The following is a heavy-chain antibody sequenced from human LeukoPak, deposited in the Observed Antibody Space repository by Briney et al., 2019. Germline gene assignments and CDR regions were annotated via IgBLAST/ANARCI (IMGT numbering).Heavy chain of an antibody. D-gene: IGHD1-14*01. V-gene: IGHV3-7*01. J-gene: IGHJ4*02. CDR1: GFTFSTYW. CDR2: INQDGSAK. Sequence: AGSLRLSCAVSGFTFSTYWMAWVRQAPGKGLEWVANINQDGSAKYSVSSVKGRFTISRDNAKNSLYLQMNSLRAEDTGVYYCATSSDAPANMWGQGTLVTVSS. CDR3: ATSSDAPANM.